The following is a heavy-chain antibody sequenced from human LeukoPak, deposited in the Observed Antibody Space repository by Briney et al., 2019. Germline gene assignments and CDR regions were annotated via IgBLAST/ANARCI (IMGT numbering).Heavy chain of an antibody. CDR3: ARDPFGGMPDYLDL. J-gene: IGHJ4*02. Sequence: GGSLTLSCVASGFDFHDNAMHWVRQAPGKGLEWVAVIAYNGNPTIYTACVKGRFTLARDNSKNTLFLQMHSLTTEDTAVYYCARDPFGGMPDYLDLWGQGTLVTVSS. V-gene: IGHV3-30-3*01. D-gene: IGHD3-10*01. CDR2: IAYNGNPT. CDR1: GFDFHDNA.